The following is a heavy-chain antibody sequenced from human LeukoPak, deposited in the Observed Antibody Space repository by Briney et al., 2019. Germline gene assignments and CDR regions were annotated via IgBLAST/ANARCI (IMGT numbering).Heavy chain of an antibody. CDR1: GYTFTSYD. J-gene: IGHJ3*02. V-gene: IGHV1-2*02. CDR3: ARDWYYDSSGSFAFDI. CDR2: INPNSGGT. Sequence: ASVTVSCKASGYTFTSYDINWVRQAPGQGLEWMGWINPNSGGTNYAQKFQGRVTMTRDTSISTAYMELSRLRSDDTAVYYCARDWYYDSSGSFAFDIWGQGTMVTVSS. D-gene: IGHD3-22*01.